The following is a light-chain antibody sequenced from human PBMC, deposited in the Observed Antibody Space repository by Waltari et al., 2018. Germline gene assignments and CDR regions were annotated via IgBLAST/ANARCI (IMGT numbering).Light chain of an antibody. V-gene: IGKV4-1*01. CDR1: LSILHSSQNKNY. J-gene: IGKJ3*01. CDR3: QQYFSSPLS. Sequence: DIVMTPSPDSLSVSLGERATINCKSSLSILHSSQNKNYLAWYQQKSGQSPKFLIYAASTRESGVPDRFSGSGSGTDFTLTISGLQAEDVAVYYCQQYFSSPLSFGPGTKVDIK. CDR2: AAS.